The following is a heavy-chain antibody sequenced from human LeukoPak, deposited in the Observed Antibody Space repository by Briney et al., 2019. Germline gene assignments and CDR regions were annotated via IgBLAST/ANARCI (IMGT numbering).Heavy chain of an antibody. CDR2: IKQDGGEK. Sequence: GGSLRLSCAASGFTFSSYWMSWVRQAPGKGLEWVANIKQDGGEKYYADSVKGRFTISRDNARNSLYLQMNSLRAEDTAVYHCIGGSNMDCWGQGTLVTVSS. V-gene: IGHV3-7*01. CDR1: GFTFSSYW. J-gene: IGHJ4*02. CDR3: IGGSNMDC. D-gene: IGHD1-26*01.